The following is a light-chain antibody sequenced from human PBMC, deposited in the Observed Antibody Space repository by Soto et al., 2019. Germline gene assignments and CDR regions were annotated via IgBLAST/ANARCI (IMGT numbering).Light chain of an antibody. CDR3: QQYGSSGT. CDR1: QSVSNNY. Sequence: EIVLTQSPGTLSLSPGERATPSRRASQSVSNNYLAWYQQTPGQAPRILIYGASNRATGIPDRFSGSGSGTDFTLTISRLEPEDFAVYYCQQYGSSGTLGQGTKVDIK. J-gene: IGKJ1*01. V-gene: IGKV3-20*01. CDR2: GAS.